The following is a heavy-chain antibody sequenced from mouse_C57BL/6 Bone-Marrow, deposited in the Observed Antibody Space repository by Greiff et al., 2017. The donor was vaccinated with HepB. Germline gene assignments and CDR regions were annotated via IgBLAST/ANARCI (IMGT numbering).Heavy chain of an antibody. CDR2: IYPSDSET. CDR3: APYYGSVFDY. CDR1: GYTFTSYW. V-gene: IGHV1-61*01. D-gene: IGHD2-9*01. Sequence: VQLQQPGAELVRPGASVKLSCKASGYTFTSYWMDWVKQRPGQGLEWIGNIYPSDSETHYNQKFKDKATLAVDKSSSTAYMQLSSLTSEDSAVYYCAPYYGSVFDYWGQGTTLTVSS. J-gene: IGHJ2*01.